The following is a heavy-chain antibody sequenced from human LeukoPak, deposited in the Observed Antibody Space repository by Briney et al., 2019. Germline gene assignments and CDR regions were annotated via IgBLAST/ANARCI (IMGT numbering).Heavy chain of an antibody. Sequence: GGSLRLSCAASGFAVSSNYMSWVRQAPGKGLEWVSVIYSGGSTYYADSVKGRFTISRDNSKNTLYLQMNSLRAEDTAVYYCARRVPGSHGYWGQGTLVTVSS. V-gene: IGHV3-53*01. J-gene: IGHJ4*02. CDR2: IYSGGST. CDR3: ARRVPGSHGY. CDR1: GFAVSSNY. D-gene: IGHD3-10*01.